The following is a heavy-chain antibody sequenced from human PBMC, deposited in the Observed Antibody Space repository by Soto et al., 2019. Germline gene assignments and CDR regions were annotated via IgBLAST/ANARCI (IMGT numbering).Heavy chain of an antibody. Sequence: SGPTLVNPTQTLTLTCVFSGFSLNTGGVTVGWIRQPPGKALEWVALIYWDDGKRYSPSLKSRLTITKETSRNQVVLTMTNVDPEDTATYFCAHSPAPRVYFQHWGEETLVTVSS. D-gene: IGHD3-10*01. J-gene: IGHJ1*01. CDR1: GFSLNTGGVT. CDR3: AHSPAPRVYFQH. CDR2: IYWDDGK. V-gene: IGHV2-5*02.